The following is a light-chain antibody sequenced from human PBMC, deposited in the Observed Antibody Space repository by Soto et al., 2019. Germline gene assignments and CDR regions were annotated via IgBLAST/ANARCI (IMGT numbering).Light chain of an antibody. J-gene: IGKJ4*01. Sequence: DIVLTQSPATLSVSQGERATLSCRASESVSNNLAWYQQKPGQAPRLLIFGASARATGIQARFSGSGSGTEFTLPISSLQSEDLAVYYWQQYSKWPLSFGGGTKVEIK. CDR1: ESVSNN. CDR2: GAS. V-gene: IGKV3-15*01. CDR3: QQYSKWPLS.